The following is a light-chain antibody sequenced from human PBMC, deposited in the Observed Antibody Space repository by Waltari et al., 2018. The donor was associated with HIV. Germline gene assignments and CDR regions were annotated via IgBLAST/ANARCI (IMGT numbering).Light chain of an antibody. V-gene: IGKV3-20*01. Sequence: EIVLTQFPGTLSLSPGERATISCRASQSVGNNLVWYQQKPGQAPRLLIFGASSGATDIPDRFSGSGSGTDFTLTISRLEPEDSAVYFCQQYGKSPITFGQGTRLEI. CDR2: GAS. J-gene: IGKJ5*01. CDR1: QSVGNN. CDR3: QQYGKSPIT.